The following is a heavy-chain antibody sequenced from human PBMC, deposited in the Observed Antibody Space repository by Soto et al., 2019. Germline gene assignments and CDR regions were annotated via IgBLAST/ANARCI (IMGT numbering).Heavy chain of an antibody. Sequence: SETLSLTCTVSGGSISSYYWSWIRQPPGKGLEWIGYIYYSGSTNYNPSLKSRVTISVDTSENQFSLKLSSVTAADTAVYYCARHYDSGYDWYYYYMDVWGKGTTVTVSS. J-gene: IGHJ6*03. CDR2: IYYSGST. V-gene: IGHV4-59*08. CDR3: ARHYDSGYDWYYYYMDV. CDR1: GGSISSYY. D-gene: IGHD5-12*01.